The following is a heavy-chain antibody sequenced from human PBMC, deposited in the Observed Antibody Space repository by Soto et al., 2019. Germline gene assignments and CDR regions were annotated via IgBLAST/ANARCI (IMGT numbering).Heavy chain of an antibody. D-gene: IGHD3-16*02. V-gene: IGHV3-53*01. J-gene: IGHJ1*01. Sequence: EVQLVESGGGLIQPGGSLRLSCAASGFTVSSNYMSWVRQAPGKGLEWVSVIYSGGSTYYADSVKGRFTISRDNSKNTLYLQMNSLRAEDTAVYYCARASFGYTKGYFQHWGQGTLVTVSS. CDR2: IYSGGST. CDR1: GFTVSSNY. CDR3: ARASFGYTKGYFQH.